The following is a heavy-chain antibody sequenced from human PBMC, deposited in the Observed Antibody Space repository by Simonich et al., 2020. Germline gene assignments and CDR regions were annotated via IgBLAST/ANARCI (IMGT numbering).Heavy chain of an antibody. CDR3: ARDHLDSGSYYFDY. J-gene: IGHJ4*02. CDR2: IYYDGRNK. V-gene: IGHV3-30*07. Sequence: QVQLVESGGGVVQPGRSLRLSCAASGFTFSSYAMHWVRQAPWKGREVVEYIYYDGRNKYYADSVKGRFTISRDNSTTTLYLQMNSLRAEDTAVYYCARDHLDSGSYYFDYWGQGTLVTVSS. CDR1: GFTFSSYA. D-gene: IGHD1-26*01.